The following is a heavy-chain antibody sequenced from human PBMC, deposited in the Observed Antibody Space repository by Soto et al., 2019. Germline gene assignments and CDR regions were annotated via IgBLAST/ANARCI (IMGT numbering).Heavy chain of an antibody. V-gene: IGHV3-33*01. CDR3: ARDREEVGATPITD. CDR1: GFTFSSYG. Sequence: PGGSLRLSCAASGFTFSSYGMHWVRQAPGKGLEWVAVIWYDGSNKYYADSVKGRFTISRDNSKNTLYLQMNSLRAEDTAVYYCARDREEVGATPITDWGQGTLVTVSS. D-gene: IGHD1-26*01. J-gene: IGHJ4*02. CDR2: IWYDGSNK.